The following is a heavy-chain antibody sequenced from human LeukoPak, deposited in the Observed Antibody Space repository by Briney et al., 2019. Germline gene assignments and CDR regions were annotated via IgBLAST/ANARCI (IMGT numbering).Heavy chain of an antibody. Sequence: AGSLTLSCAVSGFTFSRFGMNWVRHAPGKGQEWVSTIIDNGDRTYYGDSVRGSFTLSRDNYNNTLSLQMTSIRAEDTATYYCSKGITRVQGFTDFDDQGQGTLVTVSS. D-gene: IGHD3-10*01. J-gene: IGHJ4*02. CDR2: IIDNGDRT. CDR3: SKGITRVQGFTDFDD. CDR1: GFTFSRFG. V-gene: IGHV3-23*01.